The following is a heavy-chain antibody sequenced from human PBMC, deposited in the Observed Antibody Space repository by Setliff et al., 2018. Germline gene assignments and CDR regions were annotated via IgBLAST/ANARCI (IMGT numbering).Heavy chain of an antibody. V-gene: IGHV1-69*05. D-gene: IGHD3-10*02. CDR3: AREMLVVRGVNSWSGTSITAPHDAFDI. J-gene: IGHJ3*02. CDR2: TIPFFGTT. Sequence: GASVKVSCKASGGTFNNYGVTWVRQAPGQGLEWMGGTIPFFGTTNYAQKFQGRVTITTDESTSTAYMELSSLRSEDTAVYYCAREMLVVRGVNSWSGTSITAPHDAFDIWGQGKWSPSPQ. CDR1: GGTFNNYG.